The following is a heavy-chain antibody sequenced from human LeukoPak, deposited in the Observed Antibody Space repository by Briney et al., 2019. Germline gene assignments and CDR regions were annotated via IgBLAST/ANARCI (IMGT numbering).Heavy chain of an antibody. D-gene: IGHD1-26*01. V-gene: IGHV3-23*01. Sequence: GGSLRLSCAASGFTFSSYAMSWVRQAPGKGLEWVSAISGSGGSTYYADSVKGRFTISRDNSKNTLYLQMNSLRAEDTAVYYSAKAWGWELFAPLYYFDYWGQGTLVTVSS. J-gene: IGHJ4*02. CDR1: GFTFSSYA. CDR3: AKAWGWELFAPLYYFDY. CDR2: ISGSGGST.